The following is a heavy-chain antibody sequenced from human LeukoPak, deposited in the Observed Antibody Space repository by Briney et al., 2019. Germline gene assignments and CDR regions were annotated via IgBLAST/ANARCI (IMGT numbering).Heavy chain of an antibody. J-gene: IGHJ2*01. Sequence: SETLSLTCTVSGGSISTYYWSWIRQPPGKGLEWVCSIHYSGRSNSNPSLTGRLAISVDTSKNQFSLKLSSVTASDTAVYYCARDQTTVTTAAWYFDLWGRGTLVTVSS. CDR2: IHYSGRS. CDR1: GGSISTYY. V-gene: IGHV4-59*01. CDR3: ARDQTTVTTAAWYFDL. D-gene: IGHD4-17*01.